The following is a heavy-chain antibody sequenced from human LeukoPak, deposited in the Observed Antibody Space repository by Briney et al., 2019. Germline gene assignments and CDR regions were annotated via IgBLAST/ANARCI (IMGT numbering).Heavy chain of an antibody. CDR2: ISSSSSYI. CDR1: GFTFSNYY. D-gene: IGHD5-24*01. J-gene: IGHJ4*02. V-gene: IGHV3-21*01. CDR3: ARREEKATITGLDS. Sequence: GGSLRLSCAASGFTFSNYYMNWVRQAPGKGLEWVSAISSSSSYIYYADSVKGRFTISRDNAENSLYLQMNGLRAEDTAVYFCARREEKATITGLDSWGQGTLVTVSS.